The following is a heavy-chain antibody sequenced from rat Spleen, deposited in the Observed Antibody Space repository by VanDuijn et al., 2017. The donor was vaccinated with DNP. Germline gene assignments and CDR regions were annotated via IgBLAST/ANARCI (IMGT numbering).Heavy chain of an antibody. CDR3: ARHEFGVTWYWFDY. Sequence: EVQLVESGGGLVQPGRSLKLSCAASGFTFSDYYMAWVRQAPKKGLEWVASISYEGSSTYYGDSVKGRFTISRDNAKSTLYLQMNSLRSEDTATYYCARHEFGVTWYWFDYWGQGVMVTVSS. V-gene: IGHV5-22*01. CDR2: ISYEGSST. J-gene: IGHJ2*01. D-gene: IGHD4-3*01. CDR1: GFTFSDYY.